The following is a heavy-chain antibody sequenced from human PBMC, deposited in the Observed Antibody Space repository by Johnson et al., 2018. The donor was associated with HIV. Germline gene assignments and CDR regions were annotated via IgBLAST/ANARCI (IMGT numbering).Heavy chain of an antibody. J-gene: IGHJ3*02. D-gene: IGHD1-26*01. CDR2: ISYDGSNK. Sequence: HVQLVESGGGVVQPGTSLRLSCAASGFTFRNYAMHWVRQAPGKGLEWVAVISYDGSNKYYADSVKGRFTISRDNSKNTLSLQMNSPRVDDTAIYYCARVRAGRENAFDIWGQGTMVTVSS. V-gene: IGHV3-30*04. CDR1: GFTFRNYA. CDR3: ARVRAGRENAFDI.